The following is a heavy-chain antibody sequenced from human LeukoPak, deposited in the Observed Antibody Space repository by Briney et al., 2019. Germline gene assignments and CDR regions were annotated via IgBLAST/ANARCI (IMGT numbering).Heavy chain of an antibody. V-gene: IGHV1-2*02. CDR2: INPNSGGT. CDR3: ARIGYNHYFDY. D-gene: IGHD5-24*01. CDR1: GYTFTGYY. Sequence: ASVKVSYKASGYTFTGYYMHWVRQAPGQGLEWMGWINPNSGGTNYAQTFQGRVTMTRDTSITTAYLELSRLRSDDTAVYYCARIGYNHYFDYWGQGTLVTVSS. J-gene: IGHJ4*02.